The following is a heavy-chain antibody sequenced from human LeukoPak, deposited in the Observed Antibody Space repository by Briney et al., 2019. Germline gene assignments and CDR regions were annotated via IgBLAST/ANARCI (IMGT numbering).Heavy chain of an antibody. Sequence: PGGSLRLSCAASGFTFSSYSMNWVRQAPGKGLEWVSSISSSSSYIYYADSVKGRFTISRDNAKNSLYLQMNSLRAEDTALYYCARGSSPGIAAAAPKYYYYMDVWGKGTTVTVSS. CDR1: GFTFSSYS. D-gene: IGHD6-25*01. CDR2: ISSSSSYI. J-gene: IGHJ6*03. V-gene: IGHV3-21*04. CDR3: ARGSSPGIAAAAPKYYYYMDV.